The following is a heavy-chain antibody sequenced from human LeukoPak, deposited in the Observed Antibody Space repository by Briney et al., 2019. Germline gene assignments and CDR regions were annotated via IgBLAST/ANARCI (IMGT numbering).Heavy chain of an antibody. CDR2: IRYDGSNK. V-gene: IGHV3-30*02. CDR3: AKDLHGKRGFDY. Sequence: PRGSLRLSCAASGFTFSSYGMHWVRQAPGKGLEWVAFIRYDGSNKYYADSVKGRLTIYRDNSKNTLYLQMNSLRAEDTAVYYCAKDLHGKRGFDYWGQGTLVTVSS. J-gene: IGHJ4*02. CDR1: GFTFSSYG.